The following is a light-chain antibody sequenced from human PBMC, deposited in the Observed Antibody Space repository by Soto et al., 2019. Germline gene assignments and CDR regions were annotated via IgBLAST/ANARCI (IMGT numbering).Light chain of an antibody. V-gene: IGKV3-20*01. J-gene: IGKJ1*01. CDR2: GAS. CDR1: QSLNARY. Sequence: EIVLTQAPGTLSLSPGERATLCCRASQSLNARYLAWYQVKPGXAPXXLFYGASSRATGIPDRFIGSGSGTDFPLTITGLEPEDFALYYCQQFHISRTFGQGTKVDIK. CDR3: QQFHISRT.